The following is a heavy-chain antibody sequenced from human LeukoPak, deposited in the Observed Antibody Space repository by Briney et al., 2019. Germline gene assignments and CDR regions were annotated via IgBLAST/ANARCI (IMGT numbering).Heavy chain of an antibody. CDR2: IYTSGST. Sequence: PSQTLSLTCTVSGGSISSGSYYWSWIRQPAGKGLEWIGRIYTSGSTNYNPSLNSRVTISVDTSKNKFSLNLTSVTAADMAMYYCASLNGLWNCVDYWGQGTLVTVSS. J-gene: IGHJ4*02. CDR1: GGSISSGSYY. D-gene: IGHD1-1*01. V-gene: IGHV4-61*02. CDR3: ASLNGLWNCVDY.